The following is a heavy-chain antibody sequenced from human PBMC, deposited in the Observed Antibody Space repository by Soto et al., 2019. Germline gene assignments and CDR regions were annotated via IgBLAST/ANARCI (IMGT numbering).Heavy chain of an antibody. D-gene: IGHD2-2*01. CDR2: FDPEDGET. V-gene: IGHV1-24*01. CDR1: GYTFTGYY. CDR3: ATRYCSSTSRVGELRSFDY. J-gene: IGHJ4*02. Sequence: ASVKVSCKASGYTFTGYYMHWVRQAPGQGLEWMGGFDPEDGETIYAQKFQGRVTMTEDTSTDTAYMELSSLRSEDTAVYYCATRYCSSTSRVGELRSFDYWGQGTLVTVSS.